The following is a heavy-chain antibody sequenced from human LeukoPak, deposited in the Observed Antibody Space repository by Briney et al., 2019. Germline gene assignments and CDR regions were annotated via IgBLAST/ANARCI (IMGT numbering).Heavy chain of an antibody. CDR3: AGSGQQLVGRWFDP. J-gene: IGHJ5*02. CDR1: GGSFSGYY. Sequence: PSETLSLTCAVYGGSFSGYYWSWIRQPPGKGLEWIGEINHSGSTNYNPSLKGRVTISVDTSKSQFSLKLSCVTAADTAVYYCAGSGQQLVGRWFDPWGQGTLVTVSS. V-gene: IGHV4-34*01. CDR2: INHSGST. D-gene: IGHD6-13*01.